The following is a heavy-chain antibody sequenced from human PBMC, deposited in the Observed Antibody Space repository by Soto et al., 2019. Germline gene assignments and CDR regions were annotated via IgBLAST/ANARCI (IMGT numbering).Heavy chain of an antibody. CDR3: AKDGDPLLASHFDY. V-gene: IGHV3-23*01. CDR2: ISGSGGST. D-gene: IGHD3-3*02. Sequence: GGSLRLSCAASGFTFSSYAMSWVRQAPGKGLEWVSAISGSGGSTYYADSVKGRFTISRDKSKNTLYLQMNSLRAEDTAVYYCAKDGDPLLASHFDYWGQGTLVTVSS. CDR1: GFTFSSYA. J-gene: IGHJ4*02.